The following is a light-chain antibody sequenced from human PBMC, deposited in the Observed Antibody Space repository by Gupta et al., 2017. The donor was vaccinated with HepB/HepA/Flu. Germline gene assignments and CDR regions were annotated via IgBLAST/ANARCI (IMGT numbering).Light chain of an antibody. CDR3: CSLAGTYTWV. V-gene: IGLV2-11*01. CDR1: SSDVGSYSY. CDR2: DVT. J-gene: IGLJ3*02. Sequence: SALTQPRSVSWSPGQSVTISCTGTSSDVGSYSYVSWYHQHPCKAPKFMLYDVTKRPSGVPDRFSGSKSGNTASLTISGHQAEDEADYYCCSLAGTYTWVFGGGTKLTVL.